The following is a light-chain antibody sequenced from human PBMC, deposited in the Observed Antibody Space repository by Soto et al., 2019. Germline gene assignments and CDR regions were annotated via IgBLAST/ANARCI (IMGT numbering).Light chain of an antibody. CDR1: QSISSY. CDR3: QQSYTTPWT. V-gene: IGKV1-39*01. J-gene: IGKJ1*01. CDR2: AAS. Sequence: DIQMTQSPSSLSVSVGDRVTITCRASQSISSYLNWYQEKPGKAPKLLIYAASSLQSGVPTRFSGSKSGTDFTLTISSLQPEDFATYYCQQSYTTPWTFGQGTKVEIK.